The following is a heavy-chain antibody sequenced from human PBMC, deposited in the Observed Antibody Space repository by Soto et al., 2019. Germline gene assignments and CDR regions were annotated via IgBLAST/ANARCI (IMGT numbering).Heavy chain of an antibody. CDR3: VRGNTGYGNFDY. J-gene: IGHJ4*02. CDR1: GFTFSSYW. CDR2: IYNPGSTA. V-gene: IGHV3-74*01. D-gene: IGHD5-12*01. Sequence: GESLRLSCAASGFTFSSYWMHWVRQAPGKGLVWVARIYNPGSTASYADSVKGRFTISRDNAKNTLYLQMSSLTVEDTAVFYCVRGNTGYGNFDYWGQGSLVTVSS.